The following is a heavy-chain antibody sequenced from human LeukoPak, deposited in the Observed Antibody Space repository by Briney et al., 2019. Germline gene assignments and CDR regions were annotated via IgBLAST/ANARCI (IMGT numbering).Heavy chain of an antibody. CDR1: GYSISSGYY. V-gene: IGHV4-38-2*02. Sequence: PSETLSLTCTVSGYSISSGYYWGWIRQPTGKWLEWIGSTHHSGRTYHNPSLKSRVTISVDTPKNQFNLKLSSVTAADTAVYYFAREHDISNWSLDYWGQGTQVTVSS. CDR2: THHSGRT. D-gene: IGHD6-13*01. CDR3: AREHDISNWSLDY. J-gene: IGHJ4*02.